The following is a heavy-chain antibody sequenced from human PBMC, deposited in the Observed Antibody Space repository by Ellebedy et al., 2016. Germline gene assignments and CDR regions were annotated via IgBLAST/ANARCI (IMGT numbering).Heavy chain of an antibody. V-gene: IGHV3-33*01. CDR2: VYYDGSHE. CDR3: ARPREEYWLGFGMDV. J-gene: IGHJ6*02. CDR1: GFTFSSHT. D-gene: IGHD2-8*02. Sequence: GGSLRLSCAASGFTFSSHTMHWVRQAPGKGLEWVAGVYYDGSHEYYADSVKGRFTISRDNSKNMLYLQMNSLRVDDTAVYFCARPREEYWLGFGMDVWGQGTTVTVSS.